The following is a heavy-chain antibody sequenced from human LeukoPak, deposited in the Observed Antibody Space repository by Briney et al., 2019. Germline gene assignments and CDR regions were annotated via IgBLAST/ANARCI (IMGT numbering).Heavy chain of an antibody. Sequence: PGGSLRLSCTASGFTFGDYAMSWVRQAPGKGLEWVGFIRGKAYGGTTEYAASVKGRFTISRDDSKSIAYLQMNSLKTEDTAVYYCTRDGDDSSGYFDVYYFDYWGQGTLVTVSS. D-gene: IGHD3-22*01. V-gene: IGHV3-49*04. CDR1: GFTFGDYA. CDR2: IRGKAYGGTT. CDR3: TRDGDDSSGYFDVYYFDY. J-gene: IGHJ4*02.